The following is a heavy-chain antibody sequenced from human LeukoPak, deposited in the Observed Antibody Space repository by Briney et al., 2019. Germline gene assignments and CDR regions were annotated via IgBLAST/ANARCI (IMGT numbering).Heavy chain of an antibody. J-gene: IGHJ5*01. D-gene: IGHD1-26*01. CDR1: GFTFSSYA. V-gene: IGHV3-23*01. CDR3: AKGIVGTTRFDS. CDR2: ISGSGDGT. Sequence: GGSLRLSCAASGFTFSSYAMSWVRQAPGKGLEWVSAISGSGDGTYYADSVKGRFTISRDNSKNTLDLQMNSLRAEDTAVYYCAKGIVGTTRFDSWGQGTLVIVSS.